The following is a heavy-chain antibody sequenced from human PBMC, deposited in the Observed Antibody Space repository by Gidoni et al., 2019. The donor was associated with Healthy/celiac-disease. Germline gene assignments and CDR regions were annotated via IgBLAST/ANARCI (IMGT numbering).Heavy chain of an antibody. CDR2: IKSKTDGGTT. D-gene: IGHD3-16*02. CDR3: TTAPIMITFGGVIVNDY. Sequence: LEWVGRIKSKTDGGTTDYAAPVKGRFTISRDDSNNTLYLQMNSLKTEDTAVYYCTTAPIMITFGGVIVNDYGGQGTLVTVSS. J-gene: IGHJ4*02. V-gene: IGHV3-15*01.